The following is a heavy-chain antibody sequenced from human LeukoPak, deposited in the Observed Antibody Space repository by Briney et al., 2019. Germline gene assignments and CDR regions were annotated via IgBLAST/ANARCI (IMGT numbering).Heavy chain of an antibody. Sequence: GGSLRLSCAASGFTFSSYAMSWVRQAPGKGLEWVSTISGSGGSTYYADSVKGRFTISRDNSKNTLYLQMNSLRAEDTAVYYCAKCRGCSGGSCYLCAFDIWGQGTMLTVSS. J-gene: IGHJ3*02. CDR1: GFTFSSYA. CDR2: ISGSGGST. D-gene: IGHD2-15*01. V-gene: IGHV3-23*01. CDR3: AKCRGCSGGSCYLCAFDI.